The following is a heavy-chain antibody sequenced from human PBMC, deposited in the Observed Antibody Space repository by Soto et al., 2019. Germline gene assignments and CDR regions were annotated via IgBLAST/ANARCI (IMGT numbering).Heavy chain of an antibody. V-gene: IGHV4-61*01. CDR2: IYYSGST. Sequence: SETLSLTCTVSGGSVSSGSYYWSWIRQPPGKGLEWIGYIYYSGSTNYNPSLKSRVTISVDTSKNQFSLKLSSVTAADTAVYYCARVEQLGDYYYYYGMDVWGQGTTVTV. D-gene: IGHD6-13*01. CDR3: ARVEQLGDYYYYYGMDV. CDR1: GGSVSSGSYY. J-gene: IGHJ6*02.